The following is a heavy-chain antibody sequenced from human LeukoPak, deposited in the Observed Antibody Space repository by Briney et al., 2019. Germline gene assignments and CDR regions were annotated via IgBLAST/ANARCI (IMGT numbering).Heavy chain of an antibody. CDR1: GFTVSSKY. J-gene: IGHJ4*02. D-gene: IGHD6-13*01. Sequence: GGSLRLSCAASGFTVSSKYMSWVRQAPGKGLEWVSVIYSAGSTYYADSVKGRFTISRDNSKNTLYLQMDSLRAEDTAVYYCARGGSSWYNAYFDYWGQGTLVTVSS. V-gene: IGHV3-53*01. CDR3: ARGGSSWYNAYFDY. CDR2: IYSAGST.